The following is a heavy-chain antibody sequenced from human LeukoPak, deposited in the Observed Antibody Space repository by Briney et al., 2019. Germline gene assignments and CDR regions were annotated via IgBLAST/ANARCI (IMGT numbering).Heavy chain of an antibody. CDR1: GFTFSSYG. D-gene: IGHD3-3*01. Sequence: PGGSLRLSCAASGFTFSSYGMHWVRQAPGKGLEWVAFIRYDGSNKYYADSVKGRFTISRDNSKNTLYLQMNSLRAEDTAVYYCAKSPYYDFWPFDYWGQGTLVTVSS. J-gene: IGHJ4*02. V-gene: IGHV3-30*02. CDR2: IRYDGSNK. CDR3: AKSPYYDFWPFDY.